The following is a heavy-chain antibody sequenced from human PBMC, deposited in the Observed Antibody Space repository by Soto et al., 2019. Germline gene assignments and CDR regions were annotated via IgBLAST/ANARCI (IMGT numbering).Heavy chain of an antibody. CDR3: AKDQVATISAYYYYGMDV. CDR2: ISGSGGST. Sequence: GGSLRLSCAASGFTFSSYAMSWVRQAPGKGLEWVSAISGSGGSTYYADSVKGRFTISRDNSKNTLYLQMNSLRAEDTAVYYCAKDQVATISAYYYYGMDVWGQGTTVTVSS. V-gene: IGHV3-23*01. J-gene: IGHJ6*02. CDR1: GFTFSSYA. D-gene: IGHD5-12*01.